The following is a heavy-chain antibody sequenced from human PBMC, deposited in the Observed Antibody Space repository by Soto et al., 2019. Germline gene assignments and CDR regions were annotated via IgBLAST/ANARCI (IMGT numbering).Heavy chain of an antibody. CDR2: IIPIFGTA. CDR3: ARDHFEKWGFDY. J-gene: IGHJ4*02. Sequence: SVKVSCKASGGTFSSYAISWVRQAPGQGLEWMGGIIPIFGTANYAQKFQGRVTITADESTSTAYMELSSLRSEDTAVYYCARDHFEKWGFDYWGQGTLVTVSS. V-gene: IGHV1-69*13. D-gene: IGHD1-26*01. CDR1: GGTFSSYA.